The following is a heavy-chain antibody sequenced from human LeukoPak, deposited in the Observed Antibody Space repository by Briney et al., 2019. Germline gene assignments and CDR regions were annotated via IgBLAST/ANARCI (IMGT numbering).Heavy chain of an antibody. J-gene: IGHJ3*01. CDR1: GFTFSTYS. CDR3: AKAYSGTYYGAFDL. CDR2: ISSSSSTI. Sequence: PGGSLRLSCAASGFTFSTYSMNWVRQAPGKGLEWVSYISSSSSTIYYADSVKGRFTISRDNSKNTLYLQMNSLRAEDTAVYYCAKAYSGTYYGAFDLWGQGTMVAVSS. V-gene: IGHV3-48*01. D-gene: IGHD1-26*01.